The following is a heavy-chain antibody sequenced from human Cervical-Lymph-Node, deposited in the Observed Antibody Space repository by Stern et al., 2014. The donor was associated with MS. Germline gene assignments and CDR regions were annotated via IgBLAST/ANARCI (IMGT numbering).Heavy chain of an antibody. V-gene: IGHV4-30-4*01. CDR3: ARVPDYGDAFFDY. CDR1: GGSISSGENY. Sequence: QVQLQESGPGLVKPSQTLSLTCTVSGGSISSGENYWSWIRQPPGKGPEWIGYTHYSGGTYFNPSLKSRATISADTSKSQFSLKLNSMTAADTAVYYCARVPDYGDAFFDYWGQGILVTVSS. D-gene: IGHD4-17*01. J-gene: IGHJ4*02. CDR2: THYSGGT.